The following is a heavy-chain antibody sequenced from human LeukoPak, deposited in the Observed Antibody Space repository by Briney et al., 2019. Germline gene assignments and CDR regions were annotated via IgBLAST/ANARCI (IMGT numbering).Heavy chain of an antibody. J-gene: IGHJ3*02. CDR1: GFIFSTYS. D-gene: IGHD3-10*01. CDR2: IGSGSSPI. V-gene: IGHV3-48*02. Sequence: GGSLRLSCAASGFIFSTYSMNWVRQAPGKGLEWVSYIGSGSSPIYYVDSVKGRFTISRDNAKNSLYLQMNSLSDEDTAVYYCARERPGGDALDIWGQGTVVTVSS. CDR3: ARERPGGDALDI.